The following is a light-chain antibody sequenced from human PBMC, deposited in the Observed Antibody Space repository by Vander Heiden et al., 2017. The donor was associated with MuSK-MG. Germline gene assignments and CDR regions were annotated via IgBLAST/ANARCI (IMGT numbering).Light chain of an antibody. Sequence: DIQMTQSPSSLSASVGDRVTITCRASQSISSYLNWYQQKPGKAPKLLIYAASSLQSGVPSRFSGSGYGTDFTLTISSRQPEDFATYYCQQSDSNPRFTFGPGTKVDIK. CDR1: QSISSY. CDR2: AAS. CDR3: QQSDSNPRFT. V-gene: IGKV1-39*01. J-gene: IGKJ3*01.